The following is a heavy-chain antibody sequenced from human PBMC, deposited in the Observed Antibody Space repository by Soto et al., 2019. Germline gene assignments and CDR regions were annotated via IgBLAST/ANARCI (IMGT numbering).Heavy chain of an antibody. Sequence: QITLKESGPTLVKPTQTLTLTCTFSGLSLSTRGVGGGWLRQPPGSPLECFALIYWDCDKRYSPSLKSRLTITKDTSKNQVVLTMTNMDPVDTSTYYCAHSNLYDILTGYYFFHHWGQGTLVAVSS. J-gene: IGHJ1*01. CDR1: GLSLSTRGVG. CDR3: AHSNLYDILTGYYFFHH. D-gene: IGHD3-9*01. CDR2: IYWDCDK. V-gene: IGHV2-5*02.